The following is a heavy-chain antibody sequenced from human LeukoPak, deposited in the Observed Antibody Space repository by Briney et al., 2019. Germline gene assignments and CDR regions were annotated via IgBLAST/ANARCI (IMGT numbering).Heavy chain of an antibody. CDR1: GFTFSSYG. D-gene: IGHD2-15*01. J-gene: IGHJ3*02. CDR2: IRYDGSNK. CDR3: AKASPLAPTRHLDAFDI. V-gene: IGHV3-30*02. Sequence: PGGSLRLSCAASGFTFSSYGMHWVRQAPGKGLEWVAFIRYDGSNKYYADSVKGRFTISRDNSKNTVYLQMNSLRPEDTAVYYCAKASPLAPTRHLDAFDIWGQGTMVTVSS.